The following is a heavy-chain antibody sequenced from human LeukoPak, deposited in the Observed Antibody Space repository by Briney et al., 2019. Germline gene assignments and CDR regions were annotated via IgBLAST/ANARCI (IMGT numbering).Heavy chain of an antibody. D-gene: IGHD3-22*01. V-gene: IGHV3-48*01. J-gene: IGHJ4*02. CDR2: ISPSSSNI. CDR3: ARTLYYYDSSGYFY. Sequence: GGSRRRSCAASGLSCSEYSMNWVRQAPGKGMEWVSYISPSSSNILYADSVKGRFTISRDNAKNSLYLQMNSLRAQDTAVYYCARTLYYYDSSGYFYWGQGTLVTVSS. CDR1: GLSCSEYS.